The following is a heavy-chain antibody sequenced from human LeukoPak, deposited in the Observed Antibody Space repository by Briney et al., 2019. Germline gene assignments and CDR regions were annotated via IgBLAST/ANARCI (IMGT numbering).Heavy chain of an antibody. CDR3: AKDEVVPSYYYIDV. Sequence: PGGSLRLSCAASGFTFSHYPMHWVRQAPGKGLEWVTFINYDGSKEYYADSVKGRFTISRDSSKNTLYLQMNSLRAEDTAVYYCAKDEVVPSYYYIDVWGKGTTVTVSS. V-gene: IGHV3-30*04. J-gene: IGHJ6*03. D-gene: IGHD2-2*01. CDR1: GFTFSHYP. CDR2: INYDGSKE.